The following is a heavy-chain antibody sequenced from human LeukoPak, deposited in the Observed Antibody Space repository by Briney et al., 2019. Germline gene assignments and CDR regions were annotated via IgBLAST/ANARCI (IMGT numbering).Heavy chain of an antibody. J-gene: IGHJ4*02. V-gene: IGHV4-34*01. CDR3: ARIYGDYIVY. Sequence: NPSETLSLTCAVYGGSFSGYYWSWIRQPPGKGLEWIGEINHSGSTNYNPSLKSRVTISVDTSKNQFSLKLNSVTAADMAVYYCARIYGDYIVYWGQGTRVTVSP. D-gene: IGHD4-17*01. CDR2: INHSGST. CDR1: GGSFSGYY.